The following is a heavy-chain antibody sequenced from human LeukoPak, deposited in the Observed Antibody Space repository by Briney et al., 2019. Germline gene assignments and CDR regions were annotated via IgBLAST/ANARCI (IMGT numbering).Heavy chain of an antibody. CDR1: GYTFTSID. CDR2: INPNSGGA. V-gene: IGHV1-2*02. J-gene: IGHJ3*02. Sequence: ALVTVSCKASGYTFTSIDINWVRQAPGQGLEWMGWINPNSGGANYAQNFQGRVTMTRDTSISTAYMELSRLRSDNTAVYYCATTIFGVKYGFDIWGQGTIVTVSS. D-gene: IGHD3-3*01. CDR3: ATTIFGVKYGFDI.